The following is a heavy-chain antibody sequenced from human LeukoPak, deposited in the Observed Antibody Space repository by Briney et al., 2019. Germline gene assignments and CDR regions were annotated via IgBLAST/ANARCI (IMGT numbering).Heavy chain of an antibody. J-gene: IGHJ3*02. Sequence: RGESLKISCKGSGYSFTSYWISWVRQMPGKGLEWMGIIYPGDSDTRYSPSFQGQVTISADKSINTAYLQWSSLKAPDTAMYYCARSRAPGAADAFDIWGQGTMVTVSS. CDR1: GYSFTSYW. V-gene: IGHV5-51*01. CDR2: IYPGDSDT. D-gene: IGHD7-27*01. CDR3: ARSRAPGAADAFDI.